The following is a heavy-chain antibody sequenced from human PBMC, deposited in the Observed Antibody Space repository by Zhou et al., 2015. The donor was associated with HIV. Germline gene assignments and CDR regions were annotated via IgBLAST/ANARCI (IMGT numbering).Heavy chain of an antibody. V-gene: IGHV3-30-3*01. CDR3: ASGGELDYDFWTGYIDY. CDR2: ISYDGSNQ. D-gene: IGHD3-3*01. CDR1: GFTFSKYS. Sequence: QVQLVESGGGVVQPGRSLRLSCAASGFTFSKYSMHWVRQAPGKGLEWVAVISYDGSNQYYADSVRGQFTISRDNSKNTLFLQMNSLRTEDTAVYYCASGGELDYDFWTGYIDYWGQGALVTVSS. J-gene: IGHJ4*02.